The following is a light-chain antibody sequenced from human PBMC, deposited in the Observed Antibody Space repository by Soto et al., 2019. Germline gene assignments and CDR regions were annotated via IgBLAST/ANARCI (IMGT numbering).Light chain of an antibody. V-gene: IGKV1-6*01. Sequence: AIQMTQSPSSLSASVGDRVTITCRASQGIRNDLSWYQQKPGKPPKLLINSSSNLQSGVPSKFSGSGSGTDFTLTISSLQAEDCATYYCLQDYSFPRTFGQGTKVEVK. CDR3: LQDYSFPRT. CDR2: SSS. CDR1: QGIRND. J-gene: IGKJ1*01.